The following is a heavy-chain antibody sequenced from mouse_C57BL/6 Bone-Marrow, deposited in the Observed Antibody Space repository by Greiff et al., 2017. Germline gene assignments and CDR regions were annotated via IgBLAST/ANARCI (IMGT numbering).Heavy chain of an antibody. V-gene: IGHV1-62-2*01. CDR2: FYPGSGSI. CDR1: GYTFTEYT. J-gene: IGHJ1*03. D-gene: IGHD1-1*01. Sequence: VQLQQSGAELVKPGASVKLSCKASGYTFTEYTIHWVKQRSGQGLEWIGWFYPGSGSIKYNEKFKDKATLTADKSSSTVYMELSRLTSEDSAVYFCARHEEDYYGSSYWYFDVWGTGTTVTVSS. CDR3: ARHEEDYYGSSYWYFDV.